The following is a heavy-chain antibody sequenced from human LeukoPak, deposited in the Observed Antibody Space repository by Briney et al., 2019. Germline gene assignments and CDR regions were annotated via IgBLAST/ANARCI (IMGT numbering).Heavy chain of an antibody. D-gene: IGHD6-19*01. CDR2: ISAYNGNT. Sequence: ASVKVSCKASGYTFTSYGISWVRQAPGQGLEWMGWISAYNGNTNYAQKLQGRVTMTTDTSTSTAYMELRSLRSDDTAVYYCARGVRAVAVNYYYYYMDVWGKGTTVTVSS. V-gene: IGHV1-18*01. J-gene: IGHJ6*03. CDR3: ARGVRAVAVNYYYYYMDV. CDR1: GYTFTSYG.